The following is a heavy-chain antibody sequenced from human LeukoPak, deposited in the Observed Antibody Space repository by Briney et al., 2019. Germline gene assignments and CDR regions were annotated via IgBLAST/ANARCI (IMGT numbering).Heavy chain of an antibody. J-gene: IGHJ4*02. CDR3: ARSGSLGELYHSDY. V-gene: IGHV3-30*04. Sequence: PGGSLRLSCAASGFTFSSYAMHWVRQAPGKGLEWVAVISYDGSNKYYADSVKGRFTISRDNSKNTLYLQMNSLRAEDTALYYCARSGSLGELYHSDYWGQGTLVTVSS. CDR2: ISYDGSNK. D-gene: IGHD3-16*01. CDR1: GFTFSSYA.